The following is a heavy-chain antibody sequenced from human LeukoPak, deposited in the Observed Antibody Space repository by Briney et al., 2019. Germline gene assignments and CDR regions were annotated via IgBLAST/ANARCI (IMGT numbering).Heavy chain of an antibody. J-gene: IGHJ5*02. Sequence: GASVKVSCKASGYTFTNYGITWVRQAPGQGLEWMGWINPNSGGTNYAQKFQGRVTMTRDTSISTAYMELSRLRSDDTAVYYCARGGLRVDRPWFDPWGQGTLVTVSS. CDR2: INPNSGGT. V-gene: IGHV1-2*02. CDR3: ARGGLRVDRPWFDP. D-gene: IGHD3-10*01. CDR1: GYTFTNYG.